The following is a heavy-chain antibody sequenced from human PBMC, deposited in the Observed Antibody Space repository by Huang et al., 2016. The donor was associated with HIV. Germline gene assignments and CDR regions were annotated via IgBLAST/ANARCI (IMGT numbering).Heavy chain of an antibody. D-gene: IGHD2-8*01. J-gene: IGHJ4*02. CDR1: GDPFSSYA. CDR3: AGVSTLKYFDY. Sequence: QVHLVQSGTEVKKPGSSVKVSCKAFGDPFSSYAITWVRQAPGQGLECMGGIIPILPTANYAQKFQGRVTITADESTSTAYMELSGLRSEDTAVYYCAGVSTLKYFDYWGQGTLVTVSS. V-gene: IGHV1-69*13. CDR2: IIPILPTA.